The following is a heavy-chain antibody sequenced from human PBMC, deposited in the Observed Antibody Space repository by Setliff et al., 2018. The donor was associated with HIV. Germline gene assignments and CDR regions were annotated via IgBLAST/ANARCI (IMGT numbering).Heavy chain of an antibody. CDR3: ASRWGSYYDTNGHPV. J-gene: IGHJ4*02. CDR1: GGSFSGYY. CDR2: INHSGST. V-gene: IGHV4-34*01. D-gene: IGHD3-22*01. Sequence: ASETLSLTCAVYGGSFSGYYWSWIRQPPGEGLEWIGEINHSGSTNYNPSLKSRVTISVDTSKNQFSLRLSSVTAADTAVYYCASRWGSYYDTNGHPVWGQGTLVTVSS.